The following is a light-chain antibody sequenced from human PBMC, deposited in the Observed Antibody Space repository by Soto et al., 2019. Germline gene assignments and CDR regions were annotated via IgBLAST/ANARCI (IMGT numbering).Light chain of an antibody. CDR2: GAS. Sequence: IVMTPSPATLLLSTWETATLSCRAGQSVSSSYLAWYQQKPGQAPRLLIYGASTRATGIPARFSGSGSGTDFTLTISSLQSQDFAVYYCQQYNKWPRTFGQGTKVDIK. CDR1: QSVSSSY. J-gene: IGKJ1*01. V-gene: IGKV3-15*01. CDR3: QQYNKWPRT.